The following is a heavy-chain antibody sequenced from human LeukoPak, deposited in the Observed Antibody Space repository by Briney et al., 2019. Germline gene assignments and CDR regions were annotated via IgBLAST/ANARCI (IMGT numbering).Heavy chain of an antibody. D-gene: IGHD6-13*01. V-gene: IGHV3-30*18. CDR3: AKDPNSGSWYFYFDY. CDR1: GFTFSSYG. CDR2: ISYAGSNK. Sequence: GGSLRLSCAASGFTFSSYGMHWVRQAPGKGLEWVAVISYAGSNKFYADSVKGRFTISRDNSKNTLYLQMNSLRAEDSAVYYCAKDPNSGSWYFYFDYWGQGTLVTVSS. J-gene: IGHJ4*02.